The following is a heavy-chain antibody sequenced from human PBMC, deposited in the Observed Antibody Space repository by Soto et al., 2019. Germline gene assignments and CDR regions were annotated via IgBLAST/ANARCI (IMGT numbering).Heavy chain of an antibody. V-gene: IGHV3-30*02. CDR1: GFTFNNYG. Sequence: PGGSLRLSCAASGFTFNNYGMPWVRQAPGKGLDWVAFISYDGSNKYYADSVKGRFTTSRDSFKNTLYLEMNSLRPEDTAVYYCAKARQNQRLTDYWGQRTLVTVS. CDR2: ISYDGSNK. J-gene: IGHJ4*02. CDR3: AKARQNQRLTDY. D-gene: IGHD3-16*01.